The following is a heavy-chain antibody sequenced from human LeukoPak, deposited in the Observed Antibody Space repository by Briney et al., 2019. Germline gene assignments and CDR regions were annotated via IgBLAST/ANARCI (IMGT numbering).Heavy chain of an antibody. D-gene: IGHD3-3*01. CDR1: GGSISGDH. V-gene: IGHV4-59*08. CDR3: ARSLTSRITIFGGVSGNWFDP. CDR2: IYYSGNT. Sequence: PSETLSLTCTVSGGSISGDHWNWIRQPPGKGLEWIGYIYYSGNTNYNPSLKSRVTISIDTSKNQFSLKLTSVTAADTAVYYCARSLTSRITIFGGVSGNWFDPWGQGTLVTVSS. J-gene: IGHJ5*02.